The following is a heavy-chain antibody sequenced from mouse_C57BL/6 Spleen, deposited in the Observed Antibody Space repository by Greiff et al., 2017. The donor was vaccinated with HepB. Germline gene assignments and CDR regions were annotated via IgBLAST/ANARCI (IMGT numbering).Heavy chain of an antibody. D-gene: IGHD2-13*01. Sequence: VQLQQSGAELMKPGASVKLSCKATGYTFTGYWIEWVKQRPGHGLEWIGEIVPGSGSTNYNEKFKGKATFTVDTSSNTAYMQLSSLTTADAAIYYCARDGDYHAWFAYWGQGTLVTVSA. CDR2: IVPGSGST. CDR3: ARDGDYHAWFAY. J-gene: IGHJ3*01. V-gene: IGHV1-9*01. CDR1: GYTFTGYW.